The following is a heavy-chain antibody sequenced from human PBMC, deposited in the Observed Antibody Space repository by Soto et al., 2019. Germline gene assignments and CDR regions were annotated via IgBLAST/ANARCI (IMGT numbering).Heavy chain of an antibody. CDR3: ANFNWYFDL. CDR2: IYYTGST. V-gene: IGHV4-39*07. J-gene: IGHJ2*01. Sequence: PSETRCHTKTVSGGSPRTGKFYLCWIRQPPGKGLEWIGTIYYTGSTYHNPSLKSRVTISVDTSKNQFSLQLSSVTAADTAVYYCANFNWYFDLWGRGTLVTVS. CDR1: GGSPRTGKFY.